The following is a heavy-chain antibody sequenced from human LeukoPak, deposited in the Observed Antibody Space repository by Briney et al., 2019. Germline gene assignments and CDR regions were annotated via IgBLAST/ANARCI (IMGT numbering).Heavy chain of an antibody. CDR3: ARDSGKYYYDSSGYCFDY. D-gene: IGHD3-22*01. V-gene: IGHV4-39*07. CDR2: IYYSGST. Sequence: SETLSLTCTVSGGSISSSSYYWGWIRQPPGKGLEWIGSIYYSGSTYYNPSLKSRVTISVDTSKNQFSLKLSSVTAADTAVYYCARDSGKYYYDSSGYCFDYWSQGTLVTVSS. J-gene: IGHJ4*02. CDR1: GGSISSSSYY.